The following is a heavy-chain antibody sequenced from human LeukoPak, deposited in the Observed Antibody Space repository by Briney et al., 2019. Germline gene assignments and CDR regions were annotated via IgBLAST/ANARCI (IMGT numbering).Heavy chain of an antibody. CDR1: GFTFSSSE. CDR3: ARSPGSSRMNYYFDY. D-gene: IGHD1-7*01. CDR2: ISSSSYI. V-gene: IGHV3-21*01. Sequence: GGSLRLSCAASGFTFSSSEMNWVRQAPGKGLEWVSSISSSSYIYYADSVKGRFTISRDNAKNSLYLQMNSLRAEDTAVYYCARSPGSSRMNYYFDYWGQGTLVTVSS. J-gene: IGHJ4*02.